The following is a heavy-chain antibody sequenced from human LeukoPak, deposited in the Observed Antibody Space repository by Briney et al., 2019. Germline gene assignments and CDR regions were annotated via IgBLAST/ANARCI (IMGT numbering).Heavy chain of an antibody. J-gene: IGHJ4*02. CDR2: INPNSGGT. V-gene: IGHV1-2*06. D-gene: IGHD4-17*01. CDR3: ARADYGDYVEGFDY. Sequence: GASVKVSCKASGYTFTGYHMHWVRQAPGQGLEWMGRINPNSGGTSYAQKFQGRVTMTRDTSISTAYMELSRLRSDDTAVYYCARADYGDYVEGFDYWGQGTLVTVSS. CDR1: GYTFTGYH.